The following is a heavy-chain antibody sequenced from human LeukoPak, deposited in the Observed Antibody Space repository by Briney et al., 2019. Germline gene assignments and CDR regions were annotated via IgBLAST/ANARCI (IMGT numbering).Heavy chain of an antibody. D-gene: IGHD5-18*01. CDR2: IIPIFGTA. Sequence: SVTVSCKASGGTFSSYAISWVRQAPGQGLEWMGGIIPIFGTANYAQKFQGRVTITADKSTSTAYVELSSLRSEDTAVYYCARGGYSYGYYYYYMDVWGKGTTVTVSS. V-gene: IGHV1-69*06. CDR1: GGTFSSYA. CDR3: ARGGYSYGYYYYYMDV. J-gene: IGHJ6*03.